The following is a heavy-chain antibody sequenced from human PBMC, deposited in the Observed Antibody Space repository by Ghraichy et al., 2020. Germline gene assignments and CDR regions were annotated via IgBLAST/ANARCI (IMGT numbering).Heavy chain of an antibody. V-gene: IGHV3-9*01. Sequence: LSLTCVASGFTIDDYAMDWVRQVPGKGLEWVAGIIWNSDKFGYADSVKGRFTISRDNAKNSLYLQMNSLRPDDTAVYYCAKERNRHYVSRDYYGMDVWGQGTTVTVSS. CDR2: IIWNSDKF. D-gene: IGHD3-10*02. J-gene: IGHJ6*02. CDR1: GFTIDDYA. CDR3: AKERNRHYVSRDYYGMDV.